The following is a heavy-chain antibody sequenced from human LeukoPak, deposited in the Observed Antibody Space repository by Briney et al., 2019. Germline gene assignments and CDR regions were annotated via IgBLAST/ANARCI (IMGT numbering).Heavy chain of an antibody. J-gene: IGHJ4*02. V-gene: IGHV4-4*07. CDR3: ARDTLFHYYDSSGYFDY. CDR2: IYTSGST. Sequence: PSETLSLTCTVSGGSISSYYWSWIRQPAGKGLEWIGRIYTSGSTNYNPSLKSRVTMSVDTSKNQFSLKLSSVTAADTAVYYCARDTLFHYYDSSGYFDYWGQGTLVTVSS. D-gene: IGHD3-22*01. CDR1: GGSISSYY.